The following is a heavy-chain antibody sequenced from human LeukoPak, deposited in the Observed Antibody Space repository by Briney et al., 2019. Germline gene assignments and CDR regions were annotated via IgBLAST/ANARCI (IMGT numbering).Heavy chain of an antibody. D-gene: IGHD2-8*01. CDR3: ARVKGGTRFDY. V-gene: IGHV3-53*01. CDR1: GFTVSSNY. CDR2: ICSGGST. J-gene: IGHJ4*02. Sequence: GGSLRLSCAASGFTVSSNYMSWVRQAPGKGLEWVSVICSGGSTYYADSVKGRFTISRDNSKNTLYLQMNSLRAEDTAVYYCARVKGGTRFDYWGQGTLVTVSS.